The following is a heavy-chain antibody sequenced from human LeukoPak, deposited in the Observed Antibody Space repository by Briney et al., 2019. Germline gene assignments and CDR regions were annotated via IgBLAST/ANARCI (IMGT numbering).Heavy chain of an antibody. J-gene: IGHJ4*02. CDR2: IKQDGSEK. CDR1: GFTFSSYW. D-gene: IGHD2-2*02. CDR3: ARDLYCSSTSCYTGVNY. Sequence: GGSLRLSCAASGFTFSSYWMSWVRQAPGKGLEWVANIKQDGSEKYYVDSVKGRFTISRDNAKNSLYLQMNSLRAEDTAVYYCARDLYCSSTSCYTGVNYWGQGTLVTVSS. V-gene: IGHV3-7*01.